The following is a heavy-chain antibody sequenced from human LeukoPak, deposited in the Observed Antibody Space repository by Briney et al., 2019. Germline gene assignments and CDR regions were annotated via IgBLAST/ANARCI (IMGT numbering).Heavy chain of an antibody. Sequence: SQTLSLTCAISGDSVSSNSAAWNWITQSPSRGLEWLGRTYYRSKWYNDYAVSVKSRITINPDTSKNQFSLQLNSVTPQDTAVYYCARDPRTTTQWLVDAFDIWGQGTMVTVSS. D-gene: IGHD6-19*01. CDR3: ARDPRTTTQWLVDAFDI. CDR2: TYYRSKWYN. V-gene: IGHV6-1*01. J-gene: IGHJ3*02. CDR1: GDSVSSNSAA.